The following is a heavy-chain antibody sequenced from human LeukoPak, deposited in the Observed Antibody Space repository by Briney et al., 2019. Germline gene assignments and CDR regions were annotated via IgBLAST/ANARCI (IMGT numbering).Heavy chain of an antibody. V-gene: IGHV3-23*01. CDR2: ISGSGGST. D-gene: IGHD3-22*01. CDR1: GFTFSSYA. CDR3: ARDKPYYYDSSGYYYLDY. Sequence: GGSLRLSCAASGFTFSSYAMSWVRQAPGKGLEWVSAISGSGGSTYYADSVKGRFTISRDNSKNTLYLQMNSLRAEDTAVYYCARDKPYYYDSSGYYYLDYWGQGTLVTVSS. J-gene: IGHJ4*02.